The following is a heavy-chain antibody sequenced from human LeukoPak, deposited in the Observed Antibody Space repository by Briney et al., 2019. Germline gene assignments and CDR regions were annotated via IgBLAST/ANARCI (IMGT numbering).Heavy chain of an antibody. Sequence: SETLSLTCTVSGGSISSYYWSRIRQPPGKGLEWIGYIYYSGSTNYNPSLKSRVTISVDTSKNQFSLKLSSVTAADTAVYYCARAGYYYDSSGYYSFDYWGQGTLVTVSS. CDR2: IYYSGST. V-gene: IGHV4-59*01. CDR1: GGSISSYY. D-gene: IGHD3-22*01. CDR3: ARAGYYYDSSGYYSFDY. J-gene: IGHJ4*02.